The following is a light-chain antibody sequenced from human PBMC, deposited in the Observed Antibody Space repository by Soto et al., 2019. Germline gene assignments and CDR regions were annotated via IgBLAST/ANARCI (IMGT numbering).Light chain of an antibody. CDR2: AAS. J-gene: IGKJ1*01. V-gene: IGKV1-39*01. CDR3: QQSYSTPWM. CDR1: QSISSY. Sequence: DIQMTQSPSSLSASVGDRVTITCRASQSISSYLNWYQQKPGKAPKLLIYAASSLQSGVPPRFRGSGSGTDFTLTISSLQPEDFATYYCQQSYSTPWMFGQGTKVEIK.